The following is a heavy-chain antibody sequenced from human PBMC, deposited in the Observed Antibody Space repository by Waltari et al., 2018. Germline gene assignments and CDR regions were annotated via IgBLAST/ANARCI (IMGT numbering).Heavy chain of an antibody. J-gene: IGHJ3*02. CDR1: GFTFSSYW. Sequence: EVQLVESGGGLVQPGGSLRLSCAASGFTFSSYWMSWVRQAPGKGLEWVANIKQDGSEKYYVDSVKGRFTISRDNAKNSLYLQMNSLRAEDTAVYYCARHIVVVPAASTHAFDIWGQGTMVTVSS. V-gene: IGHV3-7*01. D-gene: IGHD2-2*01. CDR2: IKQDGSEK. CDR3: ARHIVVVPAASTHAFDI.